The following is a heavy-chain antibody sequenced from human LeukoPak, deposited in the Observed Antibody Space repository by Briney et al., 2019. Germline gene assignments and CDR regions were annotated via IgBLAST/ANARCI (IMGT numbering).Heavy chain of an antibody. Sequence: GGSLRLSCAASGFTFSSYSMNWVRQAPGKGLEWVSSISSSSSYIYYADSVKGRFTISRDNAKNSLYLQMNSLRAEDTAVYYCAKDKGAVAGYYMDVWGKGTTVTVSS. CDR2: ISSSSSYI. CDR3: AKDKGAVAGYYMDV. J-gene: IGHJ6*03. D-gene: IGHD6-19*01. CDR1: GFTFSSYS. V-gene: IGHV3-21*01.